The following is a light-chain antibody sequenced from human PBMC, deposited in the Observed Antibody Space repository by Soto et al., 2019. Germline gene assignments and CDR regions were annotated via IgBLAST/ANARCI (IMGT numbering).Light chain of an antibody. CDR3: QQSYTLSPLT. CDR1: QSISSW. V-gene: IGKV1-39*01. CDR2: AAS. Sequence: DLQTTQSPSTLSASVGHRVTITCRASQSISSWLAWYQQKPGKAPKLLIYAASSLQSGVPSRFSGSGSGTDFTLTISSLQPEDFATYFCQQSYTLSPLTFGGGTKVDIK. J-gene: IGKJ4*01.